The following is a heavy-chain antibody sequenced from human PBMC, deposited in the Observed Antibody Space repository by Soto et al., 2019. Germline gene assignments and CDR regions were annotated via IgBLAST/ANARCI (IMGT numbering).Heavy chain of an antibody. CDR2: ISPGSRYP. CDR1: GFNFGDSY. CDR3: VRGGGGGLFDP. D-gene: IGHD2-15*01. Sequence: QVQLVESGGGLVPPGGSLRLSCAGSGFNFGDSYMSWIRQAPGKGLEWLSYISPGSRYPAYADSVKGRFTISRDNAKGSLFLQMTSLTAEDTAIYYCVRGGGGGLFDPWGQGTMVTVSS. V-gene: IGHV3-11*06. J-gene: IGHJ5*02.